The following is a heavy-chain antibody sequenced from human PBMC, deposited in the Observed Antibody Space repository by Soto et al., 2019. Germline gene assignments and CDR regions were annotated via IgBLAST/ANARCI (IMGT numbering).Heavy chain of an antibody. CDR1: GDSITSGDYY. V-gene: IGHV4-31*03. J-gene: IGHJ6*02. CDR2: IFYSEST. CDR3: ARGQQLVPYYYGMDV. D-gene: IGHD6-6*01. Sequence: PSETLSLTCTVSGDSITSGDYYWSWIRQHPGRGLEWIGYIFYSESTYHNPSLQSRVTILIDTSKNEFSLRLRSVTARDTAVYFCARGQQLVPYYYGMDVFGHGTTVTVSS.